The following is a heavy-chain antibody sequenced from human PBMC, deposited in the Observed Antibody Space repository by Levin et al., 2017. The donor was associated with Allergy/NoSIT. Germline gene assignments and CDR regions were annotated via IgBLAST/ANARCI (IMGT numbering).Heavy chain of an antibody. V-gene: IGHV4-59*08. CDR2: IYYSGST. CDR3: ARTRTYYDYVWGSYESEFDY. Sequence: SQTLSLTCTVSGGSISSYYWSWIRQPPGKGLEWIGYIYYSGSTNYNPSLKSRVTISVDTSKNQFSLKLSSVTAADTAVYYCARTRTYYDYVWGSYESEFDYWGQGTLVTVSS. J-gene: IGHJ4*02. CDR1: GGSISSYY. D-gene: IGHD3-16*01.